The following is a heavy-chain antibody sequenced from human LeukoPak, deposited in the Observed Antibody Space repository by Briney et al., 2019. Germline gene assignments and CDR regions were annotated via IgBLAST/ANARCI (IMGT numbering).Heavy chain of an antibody. J-gene: IGHJ4*02. CDR1: GFTFSSYW. CDR2: IKEDGSEE. Sequence: PGGSLRLSCAASGFTFSSYWMYWVRQAPGKGLEWVANIKEDGSEEYYVESVKGRFSASRDNAKNSLYLQMNSLRAEDTAVYYCARDVYSSGYYGQNWGQGILVTVSS. CDR3: ARDVYSSGYYGQN. V-gene: IGHV3-7*01. D-gene: IGHD3-22*01.